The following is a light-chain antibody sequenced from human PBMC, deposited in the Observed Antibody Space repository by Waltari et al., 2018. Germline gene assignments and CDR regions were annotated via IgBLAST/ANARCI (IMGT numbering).Light chain of an antibody. CDR1: QSVGRS. V-gene: IGKV3-20*01. CDR2: GAS. Sequence: EIVLTQSPGTLSLSPGERVTLSCRASQSVGRSLAWYQQKPGQAPRLLIYGASSRATCIPYRFSGSGSGTDFSLTISRLAPDDLSVYYCQHYVRLPVTFGQGTKVEI. J-gene: IGKJ1*01. CDR3: QHYVRLPVT.